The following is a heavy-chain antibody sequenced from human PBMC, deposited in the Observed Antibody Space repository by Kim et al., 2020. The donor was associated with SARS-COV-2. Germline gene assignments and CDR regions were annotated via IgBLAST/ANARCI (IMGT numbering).Heavy chain of an antibody. CDR3: AREPGYDYDSSGSQY. CDR1: GFTFSSYS. CDR2: ISSSSSYI. V-gene: IGHV3-21*01. Sequence: GGSLRLSCAASGFTFSSYSMNWVRQAPGKGLEWVSSISSSSSYIYYADSVKGRFTISRDNAKNSLYLQMNSLRAEDTAVYYCAREPGYDYDSSGSQYWGQGTLVTVSS. D-gene: IGHD3-22*01. J-gene: IGHJ4*02.